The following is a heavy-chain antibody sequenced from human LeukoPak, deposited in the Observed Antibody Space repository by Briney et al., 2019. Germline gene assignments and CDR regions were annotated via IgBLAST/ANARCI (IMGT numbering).Heavy chain of an antibody. D-gene: IGHD2-21*02. CDR1: GGSISDYY. CDR3: ASGYCGGDCFRGLDV. Sequence: SETLSLTCTVSGGSISDYYWSWIRQPPGKGLEWIGYIYYSGSTKYNPSLRSRVTISVDTSKNQFSLKLSSVTAADTAVYYCASGYCGGDCFRGLDVWGQGTTVTVS. J-gene: IGHJ6*02. CDR2: IYYSGST. V-gene: IGHV4-59*01.